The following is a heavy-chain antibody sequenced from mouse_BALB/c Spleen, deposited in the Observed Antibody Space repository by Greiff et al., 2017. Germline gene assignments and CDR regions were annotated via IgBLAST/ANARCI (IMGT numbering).Heavy chain of an antibody. CDR2: IWAGGST. CDR3: AREEYGNYRFAY. Sequence: QVQLKESGPGLVAPSQSLSITCTVSGFSLTSYGVHWVRQPPGKGLEWLGVIWAGGSTNYNSALMSRLSISKDNSKSQVFLKMNSLQTDDTAMYYCAREEYGNYRFAYWGQGTLVTVSA. J-gene: IGHJ3*01. CDR1: GFSLTSYG. V-gene: IGHV2-9*02. D-gene: IGHD2-10*02.